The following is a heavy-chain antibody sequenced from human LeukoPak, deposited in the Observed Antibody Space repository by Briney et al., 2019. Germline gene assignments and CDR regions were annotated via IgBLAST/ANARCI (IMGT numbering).Heavy chain of an antibody. CDR1: GGSISSGGYY. D-gene: IGHD6-13*01. CDR3: ARDSSSWYGVDY. CDR2: IYHSGST. Sequence: ASQTLSLTCTVSGGSISSGGYYWSWIRQPPGKGLEWIGYIYHSGSTYYNPSLKSRVTISVDRSKNQFSLKLSSVTAADTAVYYCARDSSSWYGVDYWGQGTLVTVSS. V-gene: IGHV4-30-2*01. J-gene: IGHJ4*02.